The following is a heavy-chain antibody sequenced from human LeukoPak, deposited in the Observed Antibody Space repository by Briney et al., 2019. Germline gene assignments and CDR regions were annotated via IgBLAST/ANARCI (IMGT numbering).Heavy chain of an antibody. CDR2: ISSSSSYI. CDR3: ARASFGVGATYDY. Sequence: PGGSLRLSCAASGFTFSSYSMNWVRQAPGKGLEWVSSISSSSSYIYYADSVKGRFTISRDNAKNSLYLQMNSLRAEDTAVYYCARASFGVGATYDYWGQGTLVTVSS. D-gene: IGHD1-26*01. V-gene: IGHV3-21*01. J-gene: IGHJ4*02. CDR1: GFTFSSYS.